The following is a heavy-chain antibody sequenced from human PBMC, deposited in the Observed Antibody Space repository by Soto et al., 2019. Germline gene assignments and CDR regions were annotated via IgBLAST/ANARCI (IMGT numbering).Heavy chain of an antibody. Sequence: QVQLVQSGAEVKKPGASVKVSCKASGYTFTSYDINWVRQATGQGLEWMGWMNPNSGNTGYAQKFRGRVTMTRNTSIIIADMELRSLRSDDTAVYYCARGGGYCSSTGCYKGGGYYYYYYMDVWGKGTSVTVSS. CDR2: MNPNSGNT. CDR1: GYTFTSYD. V-gene: IGHV1-8*01. CDR3: ARGGGYCSSTGCYKGGGYYYYYYMDV. J-gene: IGHJ6*03. D-gene: IGHD2-2*02.